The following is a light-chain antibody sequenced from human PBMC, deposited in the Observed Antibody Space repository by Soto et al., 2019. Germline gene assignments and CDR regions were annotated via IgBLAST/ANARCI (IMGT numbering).Light chain of an antibody. CDR2: NVS. V-gene: IGLV2-14*01. CDR1: SSDVGGYNY. Sequence: QSALTQPASMSGSPGQSITISCTGTSSDVGGYNYVSWYQQHPGKAPKLMIYNVSNWPSGVSNRFSGSKSGNTASLTISGLQAEDEADYYCSSYTSSSTLYVFGTGTKLTVL. CDR3: SSYTSSSTLYV. J-gene: IGLJ1*01.